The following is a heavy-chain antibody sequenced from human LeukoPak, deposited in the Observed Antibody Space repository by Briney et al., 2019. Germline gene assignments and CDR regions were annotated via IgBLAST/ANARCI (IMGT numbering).Heavy chain of an antibody. Sequence: KPSETLSLTCTVSGGSISSSSYYWGWIRQPPGKGLEWIGSIYYSGSTYYNPSLKSRVTISVDTSKNQFSLKLSSVTAADTAVYYCARYDYGDYVLNWGQGTLVTVSS. V-gene: IGHV4-39*07. CDR3: ARYDYGDYVLN. J-gene: IGHJ4*02. D-gene: IGHD4-17*01. CDR2: IYYSGST. CDR1: GGSISSSSYY.